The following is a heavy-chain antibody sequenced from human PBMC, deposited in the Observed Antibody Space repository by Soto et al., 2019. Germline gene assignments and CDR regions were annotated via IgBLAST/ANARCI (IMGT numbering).Heavy chain of an antibody. CDR3: AKDHDEDFGYDLDYFNS. CDR2: ISWEGGSI. J-gene: IGHJ4*02. Sequence: EVQLVESGGGLVQPGRSLRLSCAASGFNFDDFAMHWVRQAPGKGLEWVSGISWEGGSIGYADSVKGRFIISRDNAKNSLFLQMNSLTAEDTALYYCAKDHDEDFGYDLDYFNSWGQGTQVTVSS. V-gene: IGHV3-9*01. D-gene: IGHD5-12*01. CDR1: GFNFDDFA.